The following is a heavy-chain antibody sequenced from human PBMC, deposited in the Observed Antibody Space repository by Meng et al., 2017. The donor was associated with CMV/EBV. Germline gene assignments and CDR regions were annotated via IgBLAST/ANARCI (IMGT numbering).Heavy chain of an antibody. CDR3: ARDAYYYGSGSYSEVDY. D-gene: IGHD3-10*01. V-gene: IGHV6-1*01. J-gene: IGHJ4*02. CDR1: GDSVSSNSTA. CDR2: TYYRSKWYN. Sequence: SQTLSLTCAISGDSVSSNSTAWNWIRQSPSRGLEWLGRTYYRSKWYNDYAVSVKSRITINPDTSKNQFSLQLNSVTPEDTAVYYCARDAYYYGSGSYSEVDYWGQGTLVTVSS.